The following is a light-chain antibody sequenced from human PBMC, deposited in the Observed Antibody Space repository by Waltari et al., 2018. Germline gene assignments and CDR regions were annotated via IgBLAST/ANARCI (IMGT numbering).Light chain of an antibody. CDR2: KAS. V-gene: IGKV1-5*03. CDR3: QQYNINALLP. CDR1: QSINNR. J-gene: IGKJ4*01. Sequence: DIQMTQSPSTLSASVGDRVTITCRASQSINNRLAWYQQKPGKAPNPLLYKASTLETGVPSRFSGSGSETAFTFTISSLQPDDFATYYCQQYNINALLPFGGGPKVEIK.